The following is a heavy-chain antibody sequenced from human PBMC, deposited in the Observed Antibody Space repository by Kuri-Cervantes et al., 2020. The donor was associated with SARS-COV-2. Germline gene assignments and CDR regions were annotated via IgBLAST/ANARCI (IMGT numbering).Heavy chain of an antibody. Sequence: SETLSLTCTVSGGSISSGSYYWSWIRQPAGKGLEWIGHIYTSGSTNYNPSLKSRVTISVDTSKNQFSLKLSSVTAADTAVYYCARAWDYYYYMDVWGKGTMVTVSS. V-gene: IGHV4-61*09. CDR2: IYTSGST. J-gene: IGHJ6*03. CDR3: ARAWDYYYYMDV. CDR1: GGSISSGSYY. D-gene: IGHD1-26*01.